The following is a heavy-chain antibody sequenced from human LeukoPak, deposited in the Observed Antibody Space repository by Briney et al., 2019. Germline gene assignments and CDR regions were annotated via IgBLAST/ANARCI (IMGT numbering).Heavy chain of an antibody. J-gene: IGHJ4*02. CDR2: INPNSGGS. CDR3: AGDGYNSRRFFDY. Sequence: ASVKVSCKTSGYTFNAYDMHWVRQAPGQGLEWMGWINPNSGGSNYQGRVTMTSDTSINTAYMELSRLISDDTAVYYCAGDGYNSRRFFDYWGQGTLVTVSS. CDR1: GYTFNAYD. V-gene: IGHV1-2*02. D-gene: IGHD5-24*01.